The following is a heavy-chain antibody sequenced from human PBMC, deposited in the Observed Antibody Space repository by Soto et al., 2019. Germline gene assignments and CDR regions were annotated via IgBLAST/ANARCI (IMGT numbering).Heavy chain of an antibody. D-gene: IGHD2-2*01. Sequence: SVKVSCKASGGTFSSYAISWVRQAPGQGLEWMGGIIPIFGTANYAQKFQGRVTITADESTSTAYMELSRLSSEDTAVYYCEIGNCSSTSCYAPEHYGMDVWGQGITVTVYS. CDR3: EIGNCSSTSCYAPEHYGMDV. J-gene: IGHJ6*01. CDR1: GGTFSSYA. CDR2: IIPIFGTA. V-gene: IGHV1-69*13.